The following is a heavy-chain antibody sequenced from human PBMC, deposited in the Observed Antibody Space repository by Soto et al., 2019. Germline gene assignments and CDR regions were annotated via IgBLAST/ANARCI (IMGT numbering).Heavy chain of an antibody. CDR3: ARGGSGYTWFNEF. D-gene: IGHD3-22*01. V-gene: IGHV1-69*06. J-gene: IGHJ4*02. CDR2: IIPIFGTA. CDR1: GGTFSSYA. Sequence: SVKVSCKASGGTFSSYAISWVRQAPGQGLEWMGGIIPIFGTANYAQKFQGRVTITADKSTSTAYMELSSLRSEDTAIYYCARGGSGYTWFNEFWGQGTLVTVSS.